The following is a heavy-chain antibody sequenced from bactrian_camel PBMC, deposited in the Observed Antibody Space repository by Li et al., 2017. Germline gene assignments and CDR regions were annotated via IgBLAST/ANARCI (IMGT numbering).Heavy chain of an antibody. D-gene: IGHD7*01. V-gene: IGHV3S1*01. CDR3: ATDGNPSGSLEYMY. CDR1: GFTFSRYQ. Sequence: HVQLVESGGGSVRAGGSLRLSCAASGFTFSRYQMYWIRQAPGKGLEWVSSIEADGTGMDYADSVKGRFSISRDNAKNTVYLQMNSLKSEDTALYYCATDGNPSGSLEYMYWGQGTQVTVS. J-gene: IGHJ4*01. CDR2: IEADGTGM.